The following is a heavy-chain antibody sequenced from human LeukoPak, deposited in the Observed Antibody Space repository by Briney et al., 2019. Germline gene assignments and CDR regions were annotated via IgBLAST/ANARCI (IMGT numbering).Heavy chain of an antibody. Sequence: SETLSLTCTVSGGSISSYYWSWIRQPPGKGLEWIGYIYYSGSTNYNPSLKSRVTMSVDTSKNQFSLNLTSVTAADTAVYYCARVYSSSSGTTFDYWGQGTLVTVSS. V-gene: IGHV4-59*12. J-gene: IGHJ4*02. D-gene: IGHD6-6*01. CDR3: ARVYSSSSGTTFDY. CDR1: GGSISSYY. CDR2: IYYSGST.